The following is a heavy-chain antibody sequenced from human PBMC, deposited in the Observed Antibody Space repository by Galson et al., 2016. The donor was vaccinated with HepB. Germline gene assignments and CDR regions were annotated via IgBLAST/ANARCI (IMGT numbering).Heavy chain of an antibody. CDR2: IYHTGTT. Sequence: SETLSLTCAVSGGSISSDNWWSWVRQPPGKGLEWTGEIYHTGTTYYIPSFKSRVTISVDTSRNNFSLKLRSVTAADTAVYYCARYLWFGEKYGMDVWGQGTTVIVSS. CDR1: GGSISSDNW. V-gene: IGHV4-4*02. CDR3: ARYLWFGEKYGMDV. D-gene: IGHD3-10*01. J-gene: IGHJ6*02.